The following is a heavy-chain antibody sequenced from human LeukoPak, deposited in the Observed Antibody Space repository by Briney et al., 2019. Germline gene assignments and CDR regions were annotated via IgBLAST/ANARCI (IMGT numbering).Heavy chain of an antibody. CDR1: GGSFSGYY. CDR2: IYYSGST. V-gene: IGHV4-34*01. D-gene: IGHD3-22*01. CDR3: ARHDGITMIVGRGPYWFEP. Sequence: SETLSLTCAVYGGSFSGYYWSWIRQPPGKGLEWIGSIYYSGSTYYNPSLKSRVTISVDTSKNQFSLKLSSVTAADTAVYYCARHDGITMIVGRGPYWFEPWGQGTLVTVSS. J-gene: IGHJ5*02.